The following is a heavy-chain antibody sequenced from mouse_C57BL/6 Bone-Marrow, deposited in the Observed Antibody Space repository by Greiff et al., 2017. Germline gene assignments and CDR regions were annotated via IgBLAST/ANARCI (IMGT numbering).Heavy chain of an antibody. CDR2: IDPSDSYT. V-gene: IGHV1-59*01. CDR1: GYTFTSYW. J-gene: IGHJ2*01. CDR3: ARAGLLRYPGYYFED. D-gene: IGHD1-1*01. Sequence: QVQLQQPGAELVRPGTSVKLSCKASGYTFTSYWMHWVKQRPGQGLEWIGVIDPSDSYTNYNQKFKGKATLTVDTSSSTAYMQLSSLTSEDSAVYYCARAGLLRYPGYYFEDWGQVTTLTVSS.